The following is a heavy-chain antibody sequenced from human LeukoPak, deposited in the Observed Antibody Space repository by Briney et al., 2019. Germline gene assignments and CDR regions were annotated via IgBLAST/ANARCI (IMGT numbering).Heavy chain of an antibody. CDR3: ATHYCGGDCYSGNWFDP. D-gene: IGHD2-21*02. CDR2: IYYSGST. Sequence: SETLSLTCTVSGGSISSYYWSWIRQPPGKGLEWIGYIYYSGSTNYNPSLKSRVTISVDTSKNQFSLKLSSVTAADTAVYHCATHYCGGDCYSGNWFDPWGQGTLVTVSS. V-gene: IGHV4-59*01. J-gene: IGHJ5*02. CDR1: GGSISSYY.